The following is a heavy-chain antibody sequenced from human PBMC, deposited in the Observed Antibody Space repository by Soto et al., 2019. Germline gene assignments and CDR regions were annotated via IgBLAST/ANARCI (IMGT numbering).Heavy chain of an antibody. CDR3: ARGFYDSSGYYRAFDI. CDR1: GYSFTSYW. CDR2: IYPGDSDT. J-gene: IGHJ3*02. V-gene: IGHV5-51*01. D-gene: IGHD3-22*01. Sequence: EVQLVQSGAEVKKPGESLKISCKGSGYSFTSYWIGWVRQMPGKGLEWMGIIYPGDSDTRYSPSFQGQVTISADKSISTAYLQWSILKASDTAMYYCARGFYDSSGYYRAFDIWGQGTMVTVSS.